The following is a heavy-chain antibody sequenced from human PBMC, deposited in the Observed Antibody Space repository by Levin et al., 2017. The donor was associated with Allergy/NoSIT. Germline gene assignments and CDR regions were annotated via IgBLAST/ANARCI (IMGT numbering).Heavy chain of an antibody. CDR1: GGSINFNY. V-gene: IGHV4-59*08. J-gene: IGHJ4*02. CDR3: ARLDTAMVNFDY. D-gene: IGHD5-18*01. CDR2: IYYSGTT. Sequence: HSQTLSLPCTVSGGSINFNYWSWIRQPPGKGLEWIGYIYYSGTTDYNPSLTSRVTLSVDTSRNQFSLTLSSVPAADTAVYFCARLDTAMVNFDYWGQGSLVTVSS.